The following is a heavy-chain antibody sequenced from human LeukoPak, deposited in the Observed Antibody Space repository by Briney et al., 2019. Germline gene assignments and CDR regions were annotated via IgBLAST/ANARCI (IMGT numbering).Heavy chain of an antibody. J-gene: IGHJ4*02. CDR1: GFTFNSYA. D-gene: IGHD3-10*01. CDR3: AKDPHGSGSYQD. V-gene: IGHV3-23*01. Sequence: PGGSLRLSCAASGFTFNSYAMNWVRQAPGKGLEWVSAISGSGGSTYYADSVKGRFTISRDNSKNTLYLQMNSLRAEDTAVYYCAKDPHGSGSYQDWGQGTLVTVSS. CDR2: ISGSGGST.